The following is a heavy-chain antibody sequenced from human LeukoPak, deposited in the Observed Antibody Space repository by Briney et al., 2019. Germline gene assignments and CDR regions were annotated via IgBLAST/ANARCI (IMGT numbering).Heavy chain of an antibody. CDR3: ARDSRDGYNIDWYFDL. CDR2: VNSDGTST. D-gene: IGHD5-24*01. Sequence: GGSLRLSCAASGFTFSSYWMFWVRQAPGKGLVWVSRVNSDGTSTNYADSVKGRFTVSRDNAKNSLYLQMNSLRAEDTAVYYCARDSRDGYNIDWYFDLWGRGTLVTVSS. CDR1: GFTFSSYW. J-gene: IGHJ2*01. V-gene: IGHV3-74*01.